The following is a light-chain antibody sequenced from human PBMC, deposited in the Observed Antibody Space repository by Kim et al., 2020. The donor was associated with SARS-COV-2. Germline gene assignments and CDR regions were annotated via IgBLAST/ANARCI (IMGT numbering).Light chain of an antibody. J-gene: IGKJ2*01. CDR1: QSVSSSY. CDR3: QQYGSSLYT. V-gene: IGKV3-20*01. CDR2: GAS. Sequence: LSPGERATLACRASQSVSSSYLAWYQQKPGQAPRLLIYGASSRATGIPDRFTGSGSGTDFTLTISRLEPEDFAVYYCQQYGSSLYTFGQGTKLEI.